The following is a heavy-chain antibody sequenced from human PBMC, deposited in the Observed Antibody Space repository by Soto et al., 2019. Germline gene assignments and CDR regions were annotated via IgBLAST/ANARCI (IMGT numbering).Heavy chain of an antibody. V-gene: IGHV3-7*01. CDR3: ARKKYYGDYLDY. D-gene: IGHD4-17*01. J-gene: IGHJ4*02. CDR2: IKQDGSEK. Sequence: GGSLRLSCAASGFTFNNYWMSWVRQAPGKGLEWVAYIKQDGSEKYYVDSVKGRFTISSDNAQNSLYLQMNSLRAEDTAVYYCARKKYYGDYLDYWGQGTLVTVSS. CDR1: GFTFNNYW.